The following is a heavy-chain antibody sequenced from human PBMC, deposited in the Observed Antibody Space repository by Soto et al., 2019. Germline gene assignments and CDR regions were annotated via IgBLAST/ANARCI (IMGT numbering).Heavy chain of an antibody. CDR1: GGTFSSYA. J-gene: IGHJ4*02. V-gene: IGHV1-69*06. Sequence: QVQLVQSGAEVKKPGSSVKVSCKASGGTFSSYAISWLRQAPGQGLEWMGGIITIFGTANYAQKFQGRVTITADKSTSTAYMELSSLRSEDTAVYYCATGPYIVVVPAAYYWGQGTLVTVSS. CDR2: IITIFGTA. CDR3: ATGPYIVVVPAAYY. D-gene: IGHD2-2*01.